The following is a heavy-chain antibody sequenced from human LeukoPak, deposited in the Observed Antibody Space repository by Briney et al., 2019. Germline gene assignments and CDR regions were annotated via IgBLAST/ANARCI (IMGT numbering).Heavy chain of an antibody. CDR1: GFTFNKYW. D-gene: IGHD2-15*01. CDR2: IKQDGSEK. V-gene: IGHV3-7*01. J-gene: IGHJ4*02. Sequence: PGGSLRLSCAASGFTFNKYWMSWVRRAPGKGLEWVANIKQDGSEKYYVDSMKGRFTISRDNAKNSLFLQMNSLRAEDSAVYYCARDLCSGATCYNGYFDYWGRGTLVTVSS. CDR3: ARDLCSGATCYNGYFDY.